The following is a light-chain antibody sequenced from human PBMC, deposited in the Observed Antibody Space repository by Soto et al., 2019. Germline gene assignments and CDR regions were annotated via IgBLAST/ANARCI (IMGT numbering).Light chain of an antibody. V-gene: IGKV3-15*01. J-gene: IGKJ1*01. CDR1: ENVNSN. Sequence: EIVMTQSPATLAVSPGESATLSCRASENVNSNLAWFQQIPGPAPSVLIFDTSTRATGIPVRFSGSGSGTEFTPTIRSLQSEDFAVYYCQHYSNWPTFGQGTKVDIK. CDR2: DTS. CDR3: QHYSNWPT.